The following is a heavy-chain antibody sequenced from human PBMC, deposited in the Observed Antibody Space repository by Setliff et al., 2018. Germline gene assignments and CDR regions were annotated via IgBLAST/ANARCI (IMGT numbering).Heavy chain of an antibody. Sequence: ASVKVSCKASGNRFTDYFLHWVRQAPGRGLEWMGWINPNSGDTHSAQKFQGRVTMTRDTSINTAYMELSSLTSDDTAFYYCVRSGKFGMRFWFDQWGLGTLVTVS. CDR1: GNRFTDYF. CDR3: VRSGKFGMRFWFDQ. V-gene: IGHV1-2*02. J-gene: IGHJ5*02. D-gene: IGHD1-26*01. CDR2: INPNSGDT.